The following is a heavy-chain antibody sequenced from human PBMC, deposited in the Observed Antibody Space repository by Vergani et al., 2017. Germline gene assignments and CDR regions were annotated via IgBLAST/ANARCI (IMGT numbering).Heavy chain of an antibody. Sequence: QVQLVQSGAEMKKPGASVKVSCKASGYSSYTYGISWVRQAPGQGLEWMGLISAYNGNTNYAQKFQGRVTMTRDTSTSTDYMELRSLGTDDTAVYYCAREEEATWNYWGQGTLVTISS. V-gene: IGHV1-18*01. CDR2: ISAYNGNT. CDR3: AREEEATWNY. D-gene: IGHD5-12*01. J-gene: IGHJ4*02. CDR1: GYSSYTYG.